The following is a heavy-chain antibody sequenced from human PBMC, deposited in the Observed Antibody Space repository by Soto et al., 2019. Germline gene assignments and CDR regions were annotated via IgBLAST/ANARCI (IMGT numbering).Heavy chain of an antibody. Sequence: PSETLSLTCAVSGDSVSNDNYYWSWIRQPPGKGLGWMGYIYYGGTTNYNSYLRSRLSLSVDMSKNQFSLKLASVTAADTAVYFCARSQRGRTAFTFDYWGQGALVTVSS. CDR1: GDSVSNDNYY. CDR3: ARSQRGRTAFTFDY. D-gene: IGHD3-16*01. CDR2: IYYGGTT. V-gene: IGHV4-61*01. J-gene: IGHJ4*02.